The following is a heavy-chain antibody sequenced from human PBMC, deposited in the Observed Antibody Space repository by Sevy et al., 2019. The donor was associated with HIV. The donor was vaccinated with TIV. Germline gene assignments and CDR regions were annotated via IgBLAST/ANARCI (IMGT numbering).Heavy chain of an antibody. D-gene: IGHD3-10*01. CDR1: GFTFSNYF. V-gene: IGHV3-21*01. CDR2: ISSGSSYI. Sequence: GGSLRLSCAASGFTFSNYFMNWVRQAPGKGLEWVSSISSGSSYIFYADSLKGRFTISRGNAKNSLYLHMNSLGAEDTAVYYCARGDYYGSRYYFDFWGPGTLVTVSS. J-gene: IGHJ4*02. CDR3: ARGDYYGSRYYFDF.